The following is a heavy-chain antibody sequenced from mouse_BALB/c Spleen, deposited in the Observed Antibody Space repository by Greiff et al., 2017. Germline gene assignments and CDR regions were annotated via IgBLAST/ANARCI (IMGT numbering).Heavy chain of an antibody. Sequence: EVMLVESGGGLVKPGGSLKLSCAASGFTFSDYYMYWVRQTPEKRLEWVATISDGGSYTYYPDSVKGRFTISRDNAKNNLYLQMSSLKSEDTAMYYCARDRGTTATPAWFAYWGQGTLVTVSA. V-gene: IGHV5-4*02. CDR1: GFTFSDYY. D-gene: IGHD1-2*01. CDR2: ISDGGSYT. CDR3: ARDRGTTATPAWFAY. J-gene: IGHJ3*01.